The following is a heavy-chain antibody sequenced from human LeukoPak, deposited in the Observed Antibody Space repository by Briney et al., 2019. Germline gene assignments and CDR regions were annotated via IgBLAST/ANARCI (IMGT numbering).Heavy chain of an antibody. CDR2: IYYSGST. CDR3: ARAYKGGAGRTMIVVLDY. J-gene: IGHJ4*02. D-gene: IGHD3-22*01. V-gene: IGHV4-39*07. CDR1: GGSISSSSYY. Sequence: KPSETLSLTCTVSGGSISSSSYYWGWIRQPPGKGLEWIGSIYYSGSTYYNPSLKSRVTISVDTSKNQFSLKLSSVTAADTAVYYCARAYKGGAGRTMIVVLDYWGQGTLVTVSS.